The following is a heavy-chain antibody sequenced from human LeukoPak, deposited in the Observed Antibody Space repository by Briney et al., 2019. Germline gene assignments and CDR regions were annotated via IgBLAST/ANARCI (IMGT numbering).Heavy chain of an antibody. D-gene: IGHD3-10*01. CDR3: ARDQREYYYGSGDY. Sequence: GGSLRLSCAASGFTFSSYSMNWVRQAPGKGLEWVSSISRSTRNIYYADSVKGRFTISRDNAKNSLYLQMNSLRAEDTSVYYCARDQREYYYGSGDYWGQGTLVTVSS. CDR1: GFTFSSYS. CDR2: ISRSTRNI. V-gene: IGHV3-21*01. J-gene: IGHJ4*02.